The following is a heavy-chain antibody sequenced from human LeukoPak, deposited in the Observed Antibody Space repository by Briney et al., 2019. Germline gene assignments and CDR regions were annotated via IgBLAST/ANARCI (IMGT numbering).Heavy chain of an antibody. V-gene: IGHV3-23*01. D-gene: IGHD2-15*01. J-gene: IGHJ4*02. CDR1: GFTFPNFA. CDR2: ISGSGGTT. CDR3: AKGETEGGGLAHAY. Sequence: PGESLRLSCAASGFTFPNFAMSWVRQAPGKGLEWVSAISGSGGTTYYADAVKGRFIIYRDNSKNTLYLQMNSLSAEDTAEYYCAKGETEGGGLAHAYWGQGTLVTVSS.